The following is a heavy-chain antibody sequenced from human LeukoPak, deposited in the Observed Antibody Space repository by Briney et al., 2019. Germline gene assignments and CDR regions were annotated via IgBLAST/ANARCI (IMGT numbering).Heavy chain of an antibody. CDR3: ARGQAAAGIRGAFYFGY. D-gene: IGHD6-13*01. CDR2: IYYSGST. CDR1: GGSISSYY. J-gene: IGHJ4*02. V-gene: IGHV4-59*01. Sequence: SETLSLTCTVSGGSISSYYWSWIRQPPGKGLEWIGYIYYSGSTNYNPSLKSRVTISVDTSKNQFSLKLSSVTAADTAVYYCARGQAAAGIRGAFYFGYWGQGTLVTVSS.